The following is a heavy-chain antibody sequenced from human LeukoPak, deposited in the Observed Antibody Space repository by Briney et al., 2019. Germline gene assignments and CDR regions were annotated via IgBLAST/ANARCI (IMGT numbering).Heavy chain of an antibody. Sequence: GGSLRLSCAASGFTFSSDSMNWVRQAPGKGLEWVSSISSSSSYIYYADSVKGRFTISRDNAKNSLYLQMNSLRAEDTAVYYCARDSPYSSSWEREYYFDYWGQGTLVTVSS. V-gene: IGHV3-21*01. J-gene: IGHJ4*02. CDR2: ISSSSSYI. CDR3: ARDSPYSSSWEREYYFDY. CDR1: GFTFSSDS. D-gene: IGHD6-13*01.